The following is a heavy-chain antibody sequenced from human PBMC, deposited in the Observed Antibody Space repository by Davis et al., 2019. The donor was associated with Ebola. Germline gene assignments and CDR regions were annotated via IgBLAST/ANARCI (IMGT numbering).Heavy chain of an antibody. CDR2: VYYSGST. J-gene: IGHJ4*02. V-gene: IGHV4-59*01. CDR3: ARITHLGYCSGGSCYEAGYFDY. D-gene: IGHD2-15*01. Sequence: GSLRLSCTVSGGSISSYYWSWIRQPPGKGLEWIGYVYYSGSTNYNPSHKSRVTISVDSSKNQFSLKLSSVTAADTAVYYCARITHLGYCSGGSCYEAGYFDYWGQGTLVTVSS. CDR1: GGSISSYY.